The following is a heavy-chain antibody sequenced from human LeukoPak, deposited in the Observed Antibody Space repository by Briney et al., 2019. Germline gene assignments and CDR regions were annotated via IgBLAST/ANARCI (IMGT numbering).Heavy chain of an antibody. CDR3: ARDAVYAGQYYLDY. V-gene: IGHV3-21*01. J-gene: IGHJ4*02. CDR2: ISSSSTYV. D-gene: IGHD2-8*01. Sequence: GGSLRLSCGPSGITFSANTMKWVRQAPGKGLEWVSSISSSSTYVYYADSVKGRFTISRDNAKNSLYLQMNSLRAEDTAVYYCARDAVYAGQYYLDYWGQGTLVTVSS. CDR1: GITFSANT.